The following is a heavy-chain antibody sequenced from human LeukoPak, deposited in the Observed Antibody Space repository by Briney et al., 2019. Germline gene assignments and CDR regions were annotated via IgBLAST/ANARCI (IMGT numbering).Heavy chain of an antibody. Sequence: PSETLCLTCTVSGGSISSYYWSWIRQPPGEGLEWIGYIYYSGSTNYNPSLKSRVTISVDTSKNQFSLKLSSVTAADTAVYYCARRAYVGAFDIWGQGTMVTVSS. CDR2: IYYSGST. V-gene: IGHV4-59*08. CDR1: GGSISSYY. J-gene: IGHJ3*02. CDR3: ARRAYVGAFDI. D-gene: IGHD1-26*01.